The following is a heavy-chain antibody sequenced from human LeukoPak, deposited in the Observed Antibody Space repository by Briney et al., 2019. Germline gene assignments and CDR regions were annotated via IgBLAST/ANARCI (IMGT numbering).Heavy chain of an antibody. CDR2: IYSGGGA. CDR3: ARDLRYYDSSGYYAWYFDY. CDR1: GFTVSSNY. V-gene: IGHV3-53*01. D-gene: IGHD3-22*01. Sequence: PGGSLRLSCAASGFTVSSNYMSWVRQAPGKGLEWVSVIYSGGGAYYADSVKGRFTISRDNSKNTLYLQMNSLRAEDTAVYYCARDLRYYDSSGYYAWYFDYWGQGTLVTVSS. J-gene: IGHJ4*02.